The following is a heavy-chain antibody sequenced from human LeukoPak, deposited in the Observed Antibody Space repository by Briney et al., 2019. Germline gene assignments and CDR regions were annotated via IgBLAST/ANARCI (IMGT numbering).Heavy chain of an antibody. CDR2: INHSGST. J-gene: IGHJ4*02. CDR3: ARGPNGGKEHY. CDR1: GGSSSGYY. Sequence: PSETLSLTCAVYGGSSSGYYWSWIRQPPGKGPEWIGEINHSGSTNYNPSLKSRVTISVDTSKNQFSLKLSSVTAADTAVYYCARGPNGGKEHYWGQGTLVTVSS. D-gene: IGHD2-15*01. V-gene: IGHV4-34*01.